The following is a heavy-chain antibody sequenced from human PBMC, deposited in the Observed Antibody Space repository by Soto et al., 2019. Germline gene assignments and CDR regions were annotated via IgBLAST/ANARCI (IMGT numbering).Heavy chain of an antibody. V-gene: IGHV1-69*13. Sequence: SVKVSCKASGGTFSSYAISWVRQAPGQGLEWMGGIIPIFGTPNYAQKFQGRVTITAGESTSTVYMELSSLRSEDTAVYFCARGGVSRSGWFDYNHGMDVWGQGTTVTVSS. J-gene: IGHJ6*02. CDR3: ARGGVSRSGWFDYNHGMDV. D-gene: IGHD6-13*01. CDR1: GGTFSSYA. CDR2: IIPIFGTP.